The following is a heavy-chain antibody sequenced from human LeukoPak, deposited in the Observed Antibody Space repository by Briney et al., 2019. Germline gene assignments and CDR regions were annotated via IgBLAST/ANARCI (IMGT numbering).Heavy chain of an antibody. CDR2: IYTSGST. Sequence: SETLSLTCTVSGGSISSYYWSWIRQPAGKGLEWIGRIYTSGSTNYNPSLKSPVTMSVDTSKNQFSLKLSSVTAADTAVYYCARGRSSGWYEGGAFDIWGQGTMVTVSS. V-gene: IGHV4-4*07. CDR1: GGSISSYY. D-gene: IGHD6-19*01. CDR3: ARGRSSGWYEGGAFDI. J-gene: IGHJ3*02.